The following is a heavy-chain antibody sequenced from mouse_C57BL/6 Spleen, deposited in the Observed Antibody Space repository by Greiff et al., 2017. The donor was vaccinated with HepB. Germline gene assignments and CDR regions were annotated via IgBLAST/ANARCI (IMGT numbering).Heavy chain of an antibody. D-gene: IGHD1-1*01. CDR2: INPGSGGT. CDR3: ARYYGSSPLAMDY. J-gene: IGHJ4*01. V-gene: IGHV1-54*01. CDR1: GYAFTNYL. Sequence: QVQLQQSGAELVRPGTSVKVSCKASGYAFTNYLIEWVKQRPGQGLEWIGVINPGSGGTNYNEKFKGKATLTADKSSSTAYMQLSSLTSEDSAVYFCARYYGSSPLAMDYWGQGTSVTVSS.